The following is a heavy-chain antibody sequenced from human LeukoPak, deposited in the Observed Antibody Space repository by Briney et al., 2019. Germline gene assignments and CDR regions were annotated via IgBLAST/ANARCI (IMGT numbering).Heavy chain of an antibody. D-gene: IGHD3-22*01. V-gene: IGHV1-18*01. CDR2: ISAYNGNT. J-gene: IGHJ4*02. CDR1: VYTFTSNG. Sequence: ASVKVSCKASVYTFTSNGNSWMRQAPGQGLEWMGWISAYNGNTNYAQKLQGRVTMTTDTSTSTAYMELRSLRSDDTAVYYCARTYYYDSSGYYQFDYWGQGTLVTVSS. CDR3: ARTYYYDSSGYYQFDY.